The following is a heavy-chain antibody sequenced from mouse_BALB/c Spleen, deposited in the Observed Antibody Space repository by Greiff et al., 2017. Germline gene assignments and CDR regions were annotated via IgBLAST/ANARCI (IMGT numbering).Heavy chain of an antibody. V-gene: IGHV2-2*02. CDR3: ARNYRYDPFAY. Sequence: VKLMESGPGLVQPSQSLSITCTVSGFSLTSYGVHWVRQSPGKGLEWLGVIWSGGSTDYNAAFISRLSISKDNSKSQVFFKMNSLQANDTAIYYCARNYRYDPFAYWGQGTLVTVSA. CDR1: GFSLTSYG. J-gene: IGHJ3*01. D-gene: IGHD2-14*01. CDR2: IWSGGST.